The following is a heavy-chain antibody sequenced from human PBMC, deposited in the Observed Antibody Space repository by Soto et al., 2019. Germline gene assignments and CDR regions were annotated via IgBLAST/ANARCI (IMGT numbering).Heavy chain of an antibody. CDR1: GFTFSSYS. Sequence: GGSLRLSCAVSGFTFSSYSMNWVRQAPGKGLEWVSYISSSSSTIYYADSVKGRFTISRDNAKNSLYLQMNSLRDEDTAVYYCARDPADPYCGGDCRTDAFDIWGQGTMVTVSS. CDR3: ARDPADPYCGGDCRTDAFDI. D-gene: IGHD2-21*02. V-gene: IGHV3-48*02. CDR2: ISSSSSTI. J-gene: IGHJ3*02.